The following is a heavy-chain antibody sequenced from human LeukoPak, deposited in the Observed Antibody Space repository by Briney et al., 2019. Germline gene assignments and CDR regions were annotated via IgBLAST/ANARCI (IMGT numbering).Heavy chain of an antibody. CDR1: GFPFTTYA. D-gene: IGHD5-12*01. CDR2: TSGGGGNT. V-gene: IGHV3-23*01. CDR3: TKQQYSGYDLARGFDY. J-gene: IGHJ4*02. Sequence: PGESLRLSCAASGFPFTTYAMSWVRQAPGKGLEWVSGTSGGGGNTYYADSVRGRFTISTDNSKNTLYLQMNSLRAEDTAEYYCTKQQYSGYDLARGFDYWGQGTLVTVSS.